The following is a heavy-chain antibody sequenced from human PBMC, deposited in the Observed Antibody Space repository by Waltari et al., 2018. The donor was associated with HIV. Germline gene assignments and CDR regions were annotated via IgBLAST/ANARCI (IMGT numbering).Heavy chain of an antibody. Sequence: QVQLVESGGGVVQPGRSLRLSCAASRFTCSSYAMHWVRQAPGKGLDCVAVISYYGDNKYYADSVKGRFTISRDNSKNTLYLQMNSLRAEDTAVYYCAKGASGWSPGYWGQGTLVTVSS. CDR2: ISYYGDNK. V-gene: IGHV3-30*18. D-gene: IGHD6-19*01. J-gene: IGHJ4*02. CDR3: AKGASGWSPGY. CDR1: RFTCSSYA.